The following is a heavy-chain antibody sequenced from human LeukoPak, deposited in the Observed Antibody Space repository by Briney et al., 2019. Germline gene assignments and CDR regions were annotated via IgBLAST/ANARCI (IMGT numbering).Heavy chain of an antibody. CDR2: IYHSGST. D-gene: IGHD2-15*01. V-gene: IGHV4-30-2*01. CDR3: ARVGYCSGGSCYFTWDY. J-gene: IGHJ4*02. Sequence: SETLSLTCAVSGGSISSGGYSWSWIRQPPGKGLEWIGYIYHSGSTYYNPSLKSRVTISVDTSKNQFSLKLSSVTAADTAVYYCARVGYCSGGSCYFTWDYWGQGTLVTVSS. CDR1: GGSISSGGYS.